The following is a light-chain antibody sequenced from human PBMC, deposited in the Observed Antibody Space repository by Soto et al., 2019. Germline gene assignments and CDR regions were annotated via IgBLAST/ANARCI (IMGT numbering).Light chain of an antibody. CDR2: GAS. CDR1: QIIINN. J-gene: IGKJ2*01. Sequence: IGMTHAQDKMSVSPGAQATLSCRAIQIIINNLTGYQQKPGQAPRLLIYGASTRATGIPARFSGSGSGTDVTPTISSLEPEDTGIYYCQERTISAPGRVGQGT. V-gene: IGKV3-15*01. CDR3: QERTISAPGR.